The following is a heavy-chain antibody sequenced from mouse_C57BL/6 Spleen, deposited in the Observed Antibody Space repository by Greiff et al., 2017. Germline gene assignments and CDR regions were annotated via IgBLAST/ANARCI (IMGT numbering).Heavy chain of an antibody. CDR1: GFNIKDYY. D-gene: IGHD2-5*01. CDR2: IDPEDGDT. CDR3: TTPYSNYRDY. Sequence: EVQLQQSGAELVRPGASVTLSCTASGFNIKDYYMHWVKQRPEQGLEWIGRIDPEDGDTEYAPKFLGKATMTADTSSNTAYLQLSSLTSEDTAVYYCTTPYSNYRDYWGQGTTLTVSS. V-gene: IGHV14-1*01. J-gene: IGHJ2*01.